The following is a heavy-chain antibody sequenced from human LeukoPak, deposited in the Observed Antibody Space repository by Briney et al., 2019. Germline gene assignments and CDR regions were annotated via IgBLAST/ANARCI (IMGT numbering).Heavy chain of an antibody. Sequence: SETLSLTCTVSGGSISSGGYYWSWIRQPPEKGLEWIGYIYHSGSTYYNPSLKSRVTISVDRSKNQFSLKLSSVTAADTAVYYCARVRGNYYDSDAFDIWGQGTMVTVSS. D-gene: IGHD3-22*01. CDR3: ARVRGNYYDSDAFDI. V-gene: IGHV4-30-2*01. CDR2: IYHSGST. J-gene: IGHJ3*02. CDR1: GGSISSGGYY.